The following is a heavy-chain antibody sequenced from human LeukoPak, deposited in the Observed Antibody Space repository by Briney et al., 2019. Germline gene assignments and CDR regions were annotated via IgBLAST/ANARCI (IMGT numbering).Heavy chain of an antibody. CDR1: GGSLSSYS. CDR3: AGDYGSGSYRFDY. CDR2: IYYSGRT. V-gene: IGHV4-59*12. J-gene: IGHJ4*02. D-gene: IGHD3-10*01. Sequence: SSETLSLTCTFSGGSLSSYSWSWVRQPPGRGLEWIGYIYYSGRTTYNPSLKSRLTISLDTSKNQFSLNLRSVTAADTAVYYCAGDYGSGSYRFDYWGQGTLVTVSS.